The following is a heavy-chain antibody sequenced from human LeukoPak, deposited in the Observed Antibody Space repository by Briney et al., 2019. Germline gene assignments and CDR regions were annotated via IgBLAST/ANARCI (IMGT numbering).Heavy chain of an antibody. CDR3: AGYSGYDFGYDY. Sequence: PSETLSLTCAVYGGSFSGYYWSWIRQPPGKGLEWIGEINHSGSTNYNPSLKSRVTISVDTSKNQFSLKLSSVTAADTAVYYCAGYSGYDFGYDYWGQGTLVTVSS. J-gene: IGHJ4*02. CDR2: INHSGST. D-gene: IGHD5-12*01. V-gene: IGHV4-34*01. CDR1: GGSFSGYY.